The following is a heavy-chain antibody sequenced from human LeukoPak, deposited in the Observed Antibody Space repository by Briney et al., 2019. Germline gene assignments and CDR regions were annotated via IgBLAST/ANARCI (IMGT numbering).Heavy chain of an antibody. D-gene: IGHD6-13*01. CDR3: ARVPRIAAAGFDY. J-gene: IGHJ4*02. Sequence: ASVKVSCTASGYTFTGYYMHWVRQAPGQGLEWMGWINPNSGGTNYAQKFQGRVTMTRDTSISTAYMELSRLRSDDTAVYYCARVPRIAAAGFDYWGQGTLVTVSS. V-gene: IGHV1-2*02. CDR1: GYTFTGYY. CDR2: INPNSGGT.